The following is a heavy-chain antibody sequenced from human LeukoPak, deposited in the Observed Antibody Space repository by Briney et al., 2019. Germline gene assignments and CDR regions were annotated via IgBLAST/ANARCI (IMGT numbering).Heavy chain of an antibody. Sequence: SQTLSLTCVISGDSVSSNSAAWNWIRQSPSRGLEWLGRTYYRSKWYYDYSVAVKSRVTINPDTSKNQFSLQLSSVTPEDTAVHYCVRDPVGGSTIFDCWGQGTLVTVSS. J-gene: IGHJ4*02. CDR3: VRDPVGGSTIFDC. V-gene: IGHV6-1*01. CDR2: TYYRSKWYY. D-gene: IGHD1-26*01. CDR1: GDSVSSNSAA.